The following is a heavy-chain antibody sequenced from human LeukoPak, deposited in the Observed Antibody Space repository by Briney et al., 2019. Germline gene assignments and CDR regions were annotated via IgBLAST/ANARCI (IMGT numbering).Heavy chain of an antibody. Sequence: SETLSLTCTVSGGSISSYYWNWIRQPPGKGLEWIGYVSNSGSTNYSPSLKSRVIISVDTSKNQFSLKLSSVTATDTAVYYCAKWGDGYRYYYGMDVWGQGTSGTVS. CDR2: VSNSGST. V-gene: IGHV4-59*08. J-gene: IGHJ6*02. CDR1: GGSISSYY. D-gene: IGHD5-24*01. CDR3: AKWGDGYRYYYGMDV.